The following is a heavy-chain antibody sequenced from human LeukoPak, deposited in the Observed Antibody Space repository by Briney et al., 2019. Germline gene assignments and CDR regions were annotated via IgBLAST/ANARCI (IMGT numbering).Heavy chain of an antibody. CDR2: IYYIGRT. CDR1: GGSINSSSYY. D-gene: IGHD3-10*01. V-gene: IGHV4-39*01. CDR3: ARTRYYYNSRSYGAPYYFDY. Sequence: SETLSLTCIVSGGSINSSSYYWGWIRQPPGKWLEWIGRIYYIGRTSYNPSLKSQFTISVDTPRNQFSLKLSSVPAADTAVYYCARTRYYYNSRSYGAPYYFDYWGQGTLVTVSS. J-gene: IGHJ4*02.